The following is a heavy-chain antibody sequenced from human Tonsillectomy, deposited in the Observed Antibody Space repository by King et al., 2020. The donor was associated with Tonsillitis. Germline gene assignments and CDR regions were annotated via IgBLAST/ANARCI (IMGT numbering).Heavy chain of an antibody. CDR2: IKSKTDGGTT. D-gene: IGHD3-3*01. CDR1: GFTFSNAW. J-gene: IGHJ4*02. V-gene: IGHV3-15*01. Sequence: VQLVESGGGLVKPGGSLRLSCAASGFTFSNAWMSWVRQAPGKGLEWVGRIKSKTDGGTTDYAAPVKGRFTISRADSKNTLYLQMNSLKTEDTAVYYCTTAAATIFGVVITEVDYWGQGTLVTVSS. CDR3: TTAAATIFGVVITEVDY.